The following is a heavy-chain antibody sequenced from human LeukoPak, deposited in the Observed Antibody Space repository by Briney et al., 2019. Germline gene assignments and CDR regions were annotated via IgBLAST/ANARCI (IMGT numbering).Heavy chain of an antibody. D-gene: IGHD3-10*01. CDR2: IKQDGGEK. CDR3: AREWNYYGSGIMDV. V-gene: IGHV3-7*01. CDR1: GFTFSSYW. J-gene: IGHJ6*04. Sequence: QPGGSLRLSCAASGFTFSSYWMSWVRQAPGKGLEWVANIKQDGGEKYYVGSVKGRFTVSRDNARNSLYLQMNSLRAEDTAVYYCAREWNYYGSGIMDVWGKGTTVTVSS.